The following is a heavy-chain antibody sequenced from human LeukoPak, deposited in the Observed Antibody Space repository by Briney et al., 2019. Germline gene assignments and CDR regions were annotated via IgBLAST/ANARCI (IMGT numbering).Heavy chain of an antibody. CDR1: GGSISSTSYY. V-gene: IGHV4-39*07. CDR3: ARDPPEDEWNSLDS. Sequence: PSETLSLTCTVSGGSISSTSYYWGWIRQPPGKGLEWIGSIYSSGSSYYNPSLQSRVTMSVDTSRNQFSLDLSSVTAADTALYYCARDPPEDEWNSLDSWGQGILVTVSS. CDR2: IYSSGSS. J-gene: IGHJ4*02. D-gene: IGHD1-7*01.